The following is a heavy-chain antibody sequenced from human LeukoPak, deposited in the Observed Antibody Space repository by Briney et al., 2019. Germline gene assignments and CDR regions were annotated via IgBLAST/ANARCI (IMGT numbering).Heavy chain of an antibody. J-gene: IGHJ4*02. D-gene: IGHD2-21*02. CDR3: ARDGYSRGDDESNYFDY. Sequence: GRSLRLSCAASGFTFSSYAMHWVRQAPGKGLEWVAVISYDGSNKYYADSVKGRFTISRDNSKNTLYLQMNSLRAEDTAVYYCARDGYSRGDDESNYFDYWGQGTLVTVSP. CDR1: GFTFSSYA. V-gene: IGHV3-30-3*01. CDR2: ISYDGSNK.